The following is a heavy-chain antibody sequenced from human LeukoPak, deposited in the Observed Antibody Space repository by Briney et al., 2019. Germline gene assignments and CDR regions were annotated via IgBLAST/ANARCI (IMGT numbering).Heavy chain of an antibody. V-gene: IGHV4-59*01. D-gene: IGHD6-19*01. CDR2: IHYSGST. Sequence: SETLSLTCTVSGDSINMYYWSWIRQPPGKGLEWIGYIHYSGSTNYNPSLKSRVTISVDTSKNQFSLKLSSVTAADTAVYYCARRSGIAVAGPWYFDIWGRGTLVTVSS. J-gene: IGHJ2*01. CDR3: ARRSGIAVAGPWYFDI. CDR1: GDSINMYY.